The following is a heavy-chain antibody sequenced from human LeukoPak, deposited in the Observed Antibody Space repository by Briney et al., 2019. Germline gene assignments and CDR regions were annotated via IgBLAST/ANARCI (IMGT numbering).Heavy chain of an antibody. CDR3: ARDLPQSVGATFRFDP. J-gene: IGHJ5*02. V-gene: IGHV3-23*01. CDR2: ITATGGI. CDR1: TFAFSSYA. Sequence: RPGGSLRLSCAASTFAFSSYAMTWVRQAPGRGLEWVSSITATGGISYADLGKGRFPISRDNSKSTLYLQMNSLRAADTAVYYCARDLPQSVGATFRFDPWGQGTLVTVSS. D-gene: IGHD1-26*01.